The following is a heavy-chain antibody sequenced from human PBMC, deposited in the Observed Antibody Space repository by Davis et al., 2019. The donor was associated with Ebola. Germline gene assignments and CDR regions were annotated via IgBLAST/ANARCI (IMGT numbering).Heavy chain of an antibody. CDR3: ARDLFNNSWHYYNYAMDV. V-gene: IGHV3-74*01. Sequence: PGGSLRLSCAASGFTFSGHWMHWVRQAPGKGLVWVSQIKSDGSSATYADSVKGRFTISRDNAKNTLYLQMGSLRPEDMAVYYCARDLFNNSWHYYNYAMDVWGQGTTVTVSS. J-gene: IGHJ6*02. CDR2: IKSDGSSA. CDR1: GFTFSGHW. D-gene: IGHD6-13*01.